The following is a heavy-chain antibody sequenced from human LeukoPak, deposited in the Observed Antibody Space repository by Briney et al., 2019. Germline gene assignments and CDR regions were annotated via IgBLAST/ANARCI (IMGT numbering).Heavy chain of an antibody. CDR2: ISSSSSYI. CDR3: ARDPLGYCSGGSCYGPDGTWLPDYYYYYGMDV. V-gene: IGHV3-21*01. J-gene: IGHJ6*02. D-gene: IGHD2-15*01. Sequence: GGSLRLSCAASGFTFSSYSMNWVRQAPGKGLEWVSSISSSSSYIYYADSVKGRFTISRDNAKNSLYLQMNSLRAEDTAVYYCARDPLGYCSGGSCYGPDGTWLPDYYYYYGMDVWGQGTTVTVSS. CDR1: GFTFSSYS.